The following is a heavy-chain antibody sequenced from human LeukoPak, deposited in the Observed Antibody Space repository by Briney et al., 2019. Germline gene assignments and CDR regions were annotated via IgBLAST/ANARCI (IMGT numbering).Heavy chain of an antibody. V-gene: IGHV3-33*01. Sequence: GRSLRLSCAASGFTFSSYGMHWVRQAPGKGLEWVAVIWYDGSNKYYADSVKGRFTISRDNSKNTLYLQMNSLRAEDTALYYCARDPGGSGSLWYYYYYMDVWGKGTTVTVSS. J-gene: IGHJ6*03. CDR1: GFTFSSYG. D-gene: IGHD3-10*01. CDR3: ARDPGGSGSLWYYYYYMDV. CDR2: IWYDGSNK.